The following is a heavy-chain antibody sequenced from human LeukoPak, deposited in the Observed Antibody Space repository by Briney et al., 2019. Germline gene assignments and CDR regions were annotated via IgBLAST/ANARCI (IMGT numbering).Heavy chain of an antibody. Sequence: PGRSLRLYCAAYGFSFSDYYMSWIRQAPGKGQEWISYISSSPSHIFYADSVKGRFTISRDNAKSSLYLQMNSLRAEDTAVYYCATASGFTWFDPWGQGTLVTVSS. CDR3: ATASGFTWFDP. CDR2: ISSSPSHI. CDR1: GFSFSDYY. J-gene: IGHJ5*02. D-gene: IGHD6-13*01. V-gene: IGHV3-11*04.